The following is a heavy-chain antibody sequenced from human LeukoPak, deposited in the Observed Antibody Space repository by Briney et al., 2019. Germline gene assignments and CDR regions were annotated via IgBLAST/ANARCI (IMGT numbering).Heavy chain of an antibody. J-gene: IGHJ6*03. D-gene: IGHD1-7*01. Sequence: SETLSLTCTVSGDSISSSGDYWGWIRQPPGKGLEWIGNIYYSGSTYYNPSLKSRVTIAVDTSKNQFSLKLTSVTAADTAVYYCARVGTTYPHYYMDVWGKGTTVTVAS. CDR3: ARVGTTYPHYYMDV. V-gene: IGHV4-39*01. CDR1: GDSISSSGDY. CDR2: IYYSGST.